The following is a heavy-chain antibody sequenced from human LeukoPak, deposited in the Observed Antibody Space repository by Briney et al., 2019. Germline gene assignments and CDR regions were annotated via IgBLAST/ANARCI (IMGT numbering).Heavy chain of an antibody. Sequence: ASVKVSCKASGYTSTSYVISWVRQAPGQGLEWMGWISAYNGNTNYAQKLQGRVTMTTDTSTGTAYMELRSLRSDDTAVYYCARGSDYYDSSGYYFDYWGQGTLVTVSS. J-gene: IGHJ4*02. CDR3: ARGSDYYDSSGYYFDY. D-gene: IGHD3-22*01. V-gene: IGHV1-18*01. CDR1: GYTSTSYV. CDR2: ISAYNGNT.